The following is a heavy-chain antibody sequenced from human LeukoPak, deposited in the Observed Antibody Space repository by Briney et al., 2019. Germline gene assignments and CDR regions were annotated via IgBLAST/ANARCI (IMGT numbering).Heavy chain of an antibody. CDR1: GYTFTSYG. CDR3: ARVGGYDILTGYYTHYYYYGMDV. V-gene: IGHV1-18*01. D-gene: IGHD3-9*01. J-gene: IGHJ6*02. Sequence: GASVKVSCKASGYTFTSYGISWVRQAPGQELEWMGWISAYNGNTNYAQKLQGRVTMTTDTSTSTAYMELGSLRSDDTAVYYCARVGGYDILTGYYTHYYYYGMDVWGQGTTVTVSS. CDR2: ISAYNGNT.